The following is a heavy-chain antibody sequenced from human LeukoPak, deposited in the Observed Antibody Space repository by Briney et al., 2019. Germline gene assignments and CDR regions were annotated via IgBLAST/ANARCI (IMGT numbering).Heavy chain of an antibody. D-gene: IGHD3-3*01. Sequence: ASVKVSCKASGYTFTGYYMHWVRQAPGQGLEWMGWINPNSGGTNYAQKFQGRVTMTRDTSISTAYMELSRLRSDDTAVYYCARVIDFWSGDDYWGQGTLVTVSS. V-gene: IGHV1-2*02. CDR1: GYTFTGYY. CDR3: ARVIDFWSGDDY. J-gene: IGHJ4*02. CDR2: INPNSGGT.